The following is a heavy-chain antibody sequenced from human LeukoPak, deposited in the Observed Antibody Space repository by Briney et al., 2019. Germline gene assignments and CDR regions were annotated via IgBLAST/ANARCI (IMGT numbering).Heavy chain of an antibody. CDR2: ISSNGGST. CDR1: RFSFSDYP. D-gene: IGHD4/OR15-4a*01. J-gene: IGHJ4*02. CDR3: SRRGRDYGLDY. Sequence: GGSLRLSCAASRFSFSDYPMHWVRQAPGKGLESVSAISSNGGSTYYATSVKGRFTISRDNSKNTLYLQMGSLRPEDMAVYYCSRRGRDYGLDYWGQGTLVTVSS. V-gene: IGHV3-64*01.